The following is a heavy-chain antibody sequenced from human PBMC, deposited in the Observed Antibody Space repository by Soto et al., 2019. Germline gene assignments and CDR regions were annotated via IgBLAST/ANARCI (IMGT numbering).Heavy chain of an antibody. CDR1: GGSISSGGYY. CDR3: ARSGYLGYYYYGMDV. D-gene: IGHD3-3*01. CDR2: IYYSGST. V-gene: IGHV4-31*03. Sequence: SETLSLTCTVSGGSISSGGYYWSWIRQHPGKGLEWIGYIYYSGSTYYNPSLKSRVTISVDTSKNQFSLKLSSVTAADTAVYYCARSGYLGYYYYGMDVWGQGTTVTVSS. J-gene: IGHJ6*02.